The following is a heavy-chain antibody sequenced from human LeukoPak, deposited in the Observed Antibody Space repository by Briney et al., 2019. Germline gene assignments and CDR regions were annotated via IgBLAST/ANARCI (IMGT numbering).Heavy chain of an antibody. CDR3: ARGRGGGGSSNNWFDP. CDR2: IYYSGST. J-gene: IGHJ5*02. D-gene: IGHD2-15*01. Sequence: SETLSLTCTVSGGSISSYYWSWIRQPPGKGLEWIGYIYYSGSTNYNPPLKSRVTISVDTSKNQFSLKLSSVTAADTAVYYCARGRGGGGSSNNWFDPWGQGTLVIVSS. V-gene: IGHV4-59*01. CDR1: GGSISSYY.